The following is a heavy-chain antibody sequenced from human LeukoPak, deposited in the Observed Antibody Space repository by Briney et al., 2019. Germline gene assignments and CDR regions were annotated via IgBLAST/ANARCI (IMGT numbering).Heavy chain of an antibody. D-gene: IGHD3-3*01. J-gene: IGHJ4*02. V-gene: IGHV1-2*02. CDR1: GYTFTGYY. CDR3: ARDDDFWSGYRTSGIDY. CDR2: ISPNSGGT. Sequence: ASVKVSCKASGYTFTGYYMHWVRQAPGQGLEWMGWISPNSGGTNYAQKFQGRVTMTRDTSISTVYMELSRLRSDDTAVYYCARDDDFWSGYRTSGIDYWGQGTLVTVSS.